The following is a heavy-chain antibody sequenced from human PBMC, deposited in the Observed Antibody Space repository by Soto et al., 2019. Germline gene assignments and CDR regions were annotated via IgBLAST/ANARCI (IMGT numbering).Heavy chain of an antibody. CDR1: GGSISSRSHY. V-gene: IGHV4-39*01. Sequence: QLQLQESGPGLVKPSETLSLTCTVSGGSISSRSHYWGWIRQSPGKHLEWIGSSFYRGSTHYNPSLKTRVTISVDTSKNQVSMKLSSVTAADTSVYYCATAYGFGVLPPFLDYWGQGILVTVSS. J-gene: IGHJ4*02. D-gene: IGHD3-3*02. CDR3: ATAYGFGVLPPFLDY. CDR2: SFYRGST.